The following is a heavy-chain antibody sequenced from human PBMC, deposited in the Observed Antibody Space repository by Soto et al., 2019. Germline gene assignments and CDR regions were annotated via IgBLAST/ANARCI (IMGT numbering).Heavy chain of an antibody. V-gene: IGHV4-31*03. D-gene: IGHD2-21*01. CDR1: SPALNSRNYD. J-gene: IGHJ5*02. CDR2: IYVTGAV. Sequence: TLSHTCLGSSPALNSRNYDWSWIRQVPGKGLEWIGHIYVTGAVDYNPSLRDRITISQDTSERQFSLNLRLVTAADTAVYYCARLRIATNNYKWFDPWGQGNLVTCSS. CDR3: ARLRIATNNYKWFDP.